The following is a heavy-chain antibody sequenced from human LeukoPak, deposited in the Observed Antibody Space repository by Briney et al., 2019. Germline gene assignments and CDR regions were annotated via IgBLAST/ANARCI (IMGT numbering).Heavy chain of an antibody. CDR3: ARDRRRYSSGWYPIDY. J-gene: IGHJ4*02. D-gene: IGHD6-19*01. CDR2: INPSGGST. CDR1: GYTFTSYY. Sequence: ASVKVSCKASGYTFTSYYMHWVRQAPGQGLEWMGIINPSGGSTSYAQKFQGRVTMTRGTSTSTVYMELSSLRSEDTAVYYCARDRRRYSSGWYPIDYWGQGTLVTVSS. V-gene: IGHV1-46*01.